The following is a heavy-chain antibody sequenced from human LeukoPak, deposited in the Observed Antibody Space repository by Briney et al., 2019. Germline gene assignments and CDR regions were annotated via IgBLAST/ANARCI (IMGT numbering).Heavy chain of an antibody. CDR3: ARSYSGSFLY. Sequence: SETLSLTCTVSGYSISNGYYWGWIRHPPGKGLEFIGSVYHGGNTYYKASLKSRVTISLDTSKNQFSLRLSSVTAADTAVYYCARSYSGSFLYWGQGSLVTVSS. V-gene: IGHV4-38-2*02. J-gene: IGHJ1*01. CDR2: VYHGGNT. D-gene: IGHD1-26*01. CDR1: GYSISNGYY.